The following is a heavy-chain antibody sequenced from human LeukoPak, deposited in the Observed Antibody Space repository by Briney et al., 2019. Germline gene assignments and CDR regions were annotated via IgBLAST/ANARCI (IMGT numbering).Heavy chain of an antibody. CDR1: GFTFSSYW. V-gene: IGHV3-7*01. J-gene: IGHJ4*02. CDR2: IKQDGSEK. D-gene: IGHD3-3*01. CDR3: ARDPYYDFWSGYSIGYYFDY. Sequence: GGSLRLSCAASGFTFSSYWMSWVRQAPGKGLEWVANIKQDGSEKYYVDSVKGRFTISRDNAKNSLYLQMNSLRAEDTAVYYCARDPYYDFWSGYSIGYYFDYWGQGTLVTVSS.